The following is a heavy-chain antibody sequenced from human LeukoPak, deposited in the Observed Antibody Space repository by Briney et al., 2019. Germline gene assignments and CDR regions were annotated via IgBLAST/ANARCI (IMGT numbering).Heavy chain of an antibody. CDR1: GGSISSHY. D-gene: IGHD2-21*01. J-gene: IGHJ4*02. V-gene: IGHV4-59*11. CDR2: IYYSGST. Sequence: SETLSLTCTVSGGSISSHYWSWIRQPPGKGLEWIGYIYYSGSTNYNPSLKSRVTISVDTSKNQFSLKPSSVAAADTAVYYCAGDIPGGLALFDWGQGTLVTVSS. CDR3: AGDIPGGLALFD.